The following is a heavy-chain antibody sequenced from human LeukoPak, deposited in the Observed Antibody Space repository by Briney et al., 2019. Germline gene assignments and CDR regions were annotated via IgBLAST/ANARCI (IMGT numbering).Heavy chain of an antibody. CDR3: AREWGSGSYYNLYYFDY. Sequence: GASVKVSCKASGYTFTGYYMHWVRQAPGQGLEWMGWINPNSGGTNYAQKFQGRVTMTTDTSTSTAYMELRSLRPDDTAVYYCAREWGSGSYYNLYYFDYWGQGTLVTVSS. D-gene: IGHD3-10*01. V-gene: IGHV1-2*02. J-gene: IGHJ4*02. CDR1: GYTFTGYY. CDR2: INPNSGGT.